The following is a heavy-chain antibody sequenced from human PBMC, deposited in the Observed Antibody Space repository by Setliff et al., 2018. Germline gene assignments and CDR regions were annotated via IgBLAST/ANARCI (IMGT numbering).Heavy chain of an antibody. CDR3: ARQEDVVSTADAFDV. V-gene: IGHV4-39*01. Sequence: PSETLSLTCTVSDDSISSRHYYWSWIRQPAGKGLEWLGRIYYRGDTYYNASLKSRFTISVDTSKNQLSLKVNSVTAADTAVYYCARQEDVVSTADAFDVWGQGTVVTVSS. CDR2: IYYRGDT. D-gene: IGHD5-12*01. CDR1: DDSISSRHYY. J-gene: IGHJ3*01.